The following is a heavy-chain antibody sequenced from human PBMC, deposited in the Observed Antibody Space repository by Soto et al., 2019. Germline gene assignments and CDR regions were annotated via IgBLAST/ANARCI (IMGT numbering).Heavy chain of an antibody. CDR1: GFTFSSYS. CDR3: AREGIAVAGTHWYFDL. D-gene: IGHD6-19*01. Sequence: EVQLVESGGGLDKPGGSLSLSCAASGFTFSSYSMNWVRQAPGKGLEWVSSISSSSSYIYYADSVKGRFTISRDNAKNSLYLQMNSLRAEDTAVYYCAREGIAVAGTHWYFDLCGRGTLVTVSS. V-gene: IGHV3-21*01. J-gene: IGHJ2*01. CDR2: ISSSSSYI.